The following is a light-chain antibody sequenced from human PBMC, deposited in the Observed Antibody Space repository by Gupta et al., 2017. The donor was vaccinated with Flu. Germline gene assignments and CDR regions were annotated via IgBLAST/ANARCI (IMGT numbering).Light chain of an antibody. CDR1: QSMNSY. CDR3: QQRKSWPLT. Sequence: EIVLTQSPATLSLSPGERATLSCRASQSMNSYLAWYQQKPGQAPRLLIYVASNRATGIPTRFSGSGSGTDFTLTISSLEPEDFAVYYCQQRKSWPLTFGGGTKVEIK. J-gene: IGKJ4*01. V-gene: IGKV3-11*01. CDR2: VAS.